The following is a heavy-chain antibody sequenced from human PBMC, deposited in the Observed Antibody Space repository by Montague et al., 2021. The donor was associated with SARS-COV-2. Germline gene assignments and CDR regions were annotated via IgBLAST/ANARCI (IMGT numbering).Heavy chain of an antibody. CDR3: ARWDPQTLTLLGLRGKSASDX. CDR2: ISHRGMT. D-gene: IGHD4-23*01. J-gene: IGHJ4*02. CDR1: GGSPSDNY. V-gene: IGHV4-34*01. Sequence: SETLSLTCAVCGGSPSDNYWSWLRQPPGKGLEWIGDISHRGMTSYNPSLESRVTLSIDISKDQFSLNLKSMTAADTGVYYCARWDPQTLTLLGLRGKSASDXWGQGTLVTVSS.